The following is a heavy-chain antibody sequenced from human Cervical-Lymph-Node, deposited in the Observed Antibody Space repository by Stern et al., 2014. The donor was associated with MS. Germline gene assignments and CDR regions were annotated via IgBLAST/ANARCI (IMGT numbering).Heavy chain of an antibody. CDR3: AKDKRGDSLFDY. D-gene: IGHD2-21*02. CDR1: GFTFSNSA. CDR2: IGGSGGST. J-gene: IGHJ4*02. V-gene: IGHV3-23*01. Sequence: EVQLLQSGGGFIQPGWSLRLSCAASGFTFSNSAMSWVRQAPGKGLAWVSSIGGSGGSTYYADSVKGRFTISRDNSRNTLYLQMNSLRVEDTAVYYCAKDKRGDSLFDYWGQGTLVTVSS.